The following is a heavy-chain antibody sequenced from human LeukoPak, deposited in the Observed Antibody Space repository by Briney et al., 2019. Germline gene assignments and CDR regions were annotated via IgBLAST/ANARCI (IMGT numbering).Heavy chain of an antibody. D-gene: IGHD3/OR15-3a*01. V-gene: IGHV3-74*01. Sequence: GGSQRLSCEASGFSFSSSWMHWVRQAPGKGLVWVSRINKDGRTINYADSVKGRFTISRDNAKNTLYLQMNSLRAEDTAVYYCARGWTGYYAIDNWGQGTLVTVSS. CDR1: GFSFSSSW. CDR2: INKDGRTI. CDR3: ARGWTGYYAIDN. J-gene: IGHJ4*02.